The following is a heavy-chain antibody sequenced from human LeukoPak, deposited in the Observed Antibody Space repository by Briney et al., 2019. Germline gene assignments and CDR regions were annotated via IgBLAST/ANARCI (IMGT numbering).Heavy chain of an antibody. Sequence: PGGSLRLSCAASVFTFSTYAMGSVPQAPGKRRDWVSSISNSGGTAYSADSVKGRFTISRDNSKNTLYLQMNSLTAGDTAVYYCAKIGSSANFDYWGQGTLVTVSS. J-gene: IGHJ4*02. CDR1: VFTFSTYA. V-gene: IGHV3-23*01. CDR2: ISNSGGTA. D-gene: IGHD2-15*01. CDR3: AKIGSSANFDY.